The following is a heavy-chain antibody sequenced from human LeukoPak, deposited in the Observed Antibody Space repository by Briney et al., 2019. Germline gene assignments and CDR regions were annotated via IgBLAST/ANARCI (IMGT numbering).Heavy chain of an antibody. CDR3: AAGFYDFWSETDYYYYMDV. Sequence: ASVKVSCKASGGTFSSYAISWVRQAPGQGLEWVGGIIPKFGAANYAQKFQGRVTITTDEATSTAYMELSRLRSEDTAIFYCAAGFYDFWSETDYYYYMDVWGKGTTVTV. V-gene: IGHV1-69*05. D-gene: IGHD3-3*01. CDR2: IIPKFGAA. J-gene: IGHJ6*03. CDR1: GGTFSSYA.